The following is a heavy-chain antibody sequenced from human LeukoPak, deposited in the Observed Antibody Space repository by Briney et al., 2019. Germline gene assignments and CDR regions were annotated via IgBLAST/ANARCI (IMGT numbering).Heavy chain of an antibody. J-gene: IGHJ4*02. CDR2: INRAGIDS. D-gene: IGHD1-26*01. V-gene: IGHV3-7*01. Sequence: GWSLRLSCAASGFTFTDYWISWVRQVPGNGQEWVANINRAGIDSYYVDSVKGRFTISRDNAEKSLYLQMDSLRVDDTAVYYCARVGTWELQRVFDNWGQGTLVTVSS. CDR3: ARVGTWELQRVFDN. CDR1: GFTFTDYW.